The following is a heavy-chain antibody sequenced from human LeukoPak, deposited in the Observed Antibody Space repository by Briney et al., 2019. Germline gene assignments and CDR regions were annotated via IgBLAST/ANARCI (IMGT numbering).Heavy chain of an antibody. CDR3: ARDLITMPPNWFDP. CDR1: GYTFTGYY. Sequence: ASVKVSCKASGYTFTGYYMHWVRQAPGQGLEWMGWINPNSGGTNYAQKFQGRVTMTRDTSVSTAYMELSRLRSDDTAVYYCARDLITMPPNWFDPWGQGTLVTVSS. J-gene: IGHJ5*02. V-gene: IGHV1-2*02. CDR2: INPNSGGT. D-gene: IGHD3-10*01.